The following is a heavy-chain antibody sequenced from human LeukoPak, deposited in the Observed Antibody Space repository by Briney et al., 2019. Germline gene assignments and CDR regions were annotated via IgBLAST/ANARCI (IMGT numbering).Heavy chain of an antibody. CDR1: GFTFSSYG. J-gene: IGHJ4*02. D-gene: IGHD6-6*01. CDR3: AKGGAARSLDY. Sequence: GGSLRLSCAASGFTFSSYGMHWVRQAPGKGLERVAVISYDGSNKYYADSVKGRFTISRDNSKNTLYLQMNSLRAEDTAVYYCAKGGAARSLDYWGQGTLVTVSS. CDR2: ISYDGSNK. V-gene: IGHV3-30*18.